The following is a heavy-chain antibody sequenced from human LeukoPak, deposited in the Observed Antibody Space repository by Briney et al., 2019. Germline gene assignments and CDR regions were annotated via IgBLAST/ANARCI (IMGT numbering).Heavy chain of an antibody. Sequence: GASVKVSCKASGGTFSSYAIGWVRQAPGQGLEWMGGIIPIFGTANYAQKFQGRVTITADKSTGTAYLEMSRLRSEDTAVYYCARDSYGSGNCMDVWGKGTTVSVPS. D-gene: IGHD3-10*01. CDR3: ARDSYGSGNCMDV. CDR2: IIPIFGTA. CDR1: GGTFSSYA. J-gene: IGHJ6*04. V-gene: IGHV1-69*06.